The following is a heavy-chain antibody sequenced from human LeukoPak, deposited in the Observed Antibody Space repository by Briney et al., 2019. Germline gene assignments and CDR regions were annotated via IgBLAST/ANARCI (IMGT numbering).Heavy chain of an antibody. D-gene: IGHD3-10*01. J-gene: IGHJ4*02. CDR2: TKQDGSEK. CDR1: GFTFSSYW. V-gene: IGHV3-7*01. CDR3: ASWGRGYYGSGNY. Sequence: PGGSLRLSCAASGFTFSSYWMSWVRQAPGKGLEWVANTKQDGSEKYYVDSVKGRFTISRDNAKNPLYLQMNSLRAEDTAVYYCASWGRGYYGSGNYWGQGTLVTDSS.